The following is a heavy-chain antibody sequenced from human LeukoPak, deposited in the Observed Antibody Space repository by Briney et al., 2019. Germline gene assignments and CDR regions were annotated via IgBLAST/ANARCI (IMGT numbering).Heavy chain of an antibody. CDR2: ITTSSTYT. CDR3: ARDPYSGAYGNTYYYYMDV. J-gene: IGHJ6*03. CDR1: GFTFSSYE. D-gene: IGHD1-26*01. V-gene: IGHV3-21*01. Sequence: GGSLRLSCAASGFTFSSYEMNWVRQTPGKGLEWISSITTSSTYTFYADSVKGRFTTSRGNARNSLYLQMNSLTAEDTAVYYCARDPYSGAYGNTYYYYMDVWGKGTTVTISS.